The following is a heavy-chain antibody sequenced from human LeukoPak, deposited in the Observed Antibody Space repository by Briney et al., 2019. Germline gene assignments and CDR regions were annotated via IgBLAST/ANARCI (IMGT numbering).Heavy chain of an antibody. CDR2: ISSSGSTM. CDR1: GFTFSSYE. CDR3: ARAWDMGWVRGVGHDAFDI. Sequence: PGGSLRLSCAASGFTFSSYEMNWVRQAPGKGLEWVSYISSSGSTMYYADSVKGRFTISRDNAKNSLYLQMNSLRAEDTAVYYCARAWDMGWVRGVGHDAFDIWGQGTMVTVSS. D-gene: IGHD3-10*01. V-gene: IGHV3-48*03. J-gene: IGHJ3*02.